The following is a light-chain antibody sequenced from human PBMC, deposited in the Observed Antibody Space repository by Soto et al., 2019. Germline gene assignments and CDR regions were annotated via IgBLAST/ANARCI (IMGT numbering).Light chain of an antibody. CDR1: QDISNY. V-gene: IGKV1-33*01. CDR3: QQYSHLIT. J-gene: IGKJ5*01. Sequence: DIQMTQSPSSLSASVGDRVTITCQASQDISNYLSWYQQELGKAPKLLIYDASNLETGVPSRFSGSGSGTDFTFTISSLQPEDIATYYCQQYSHLITFGQGTRLEIK. CDR2: DAS.